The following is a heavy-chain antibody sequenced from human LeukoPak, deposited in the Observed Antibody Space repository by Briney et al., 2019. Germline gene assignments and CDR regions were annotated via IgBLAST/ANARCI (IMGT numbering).Heavy chain of an antibody. V-gene: IGHV1-18*01. D-gene: IGHD5-18*01. J-gene: IGHJ4*02. CDR3: ARYSYGLYYFDS. CDR1: GYTFTNYG. CDR2: ISDYNGIT. Sequence: GASVNISCKASGYTFTNYGISWVRQAPGQGLEWMGWISDYNGITNYAQTFQGRVTMTTDTSTSTAYMELRSLGSDDTGVYYCARYSYGLYYFDSWGQGTLVTVSS.